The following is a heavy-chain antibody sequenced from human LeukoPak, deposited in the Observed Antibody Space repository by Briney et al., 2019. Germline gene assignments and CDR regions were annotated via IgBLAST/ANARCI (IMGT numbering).Heavy chain of an antibody. D-gene: IGHD1-1*01. V-gene: IGHV3-30*02. CDR3: ARVQVSAEGGELDP. CDR1: GFTFSDYG. Sequence: GGSLRLSCASSGFTFSDYGMHWVRQAPGKGLEGVAFIRYDGYEKYYADSVEGRFTIPRDNSKNTLFLEMKSLRADDTAIYYCARVQVSAEGGELDPWGQGTLVIVSS. CDR2: IRYDGYEK. J-gene: IGHJ5*02.